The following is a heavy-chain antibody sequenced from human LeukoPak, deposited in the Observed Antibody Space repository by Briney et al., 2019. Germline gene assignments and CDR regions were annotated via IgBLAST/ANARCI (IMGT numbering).Heavy chain of an antibody. CDR1: GFTFSSYG. CDR3: ARSGLGYCSSTSCPRDAFDI. CDR2: IWYDGSNK. Sequence: GGSLRLSCAASGFTFSSYGMHWVRQAPGKGLEWVAVIWYDGSNKYYADSVKGRFTISRDNSKNTLYLQMNSLRAEDTAVYYCARSGLGYCSSTSCPRDAFDIWGQGTMVTASS. V-gene: IGHV3-33*08. D-gene: IGHD2-2*01. J-gene: IGHJ3*02.